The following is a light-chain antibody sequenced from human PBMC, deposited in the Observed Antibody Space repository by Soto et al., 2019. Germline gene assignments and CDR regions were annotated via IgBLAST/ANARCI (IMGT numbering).Light chain of an antibody. CDR3: QLYGSSPPYT. CDR2: VSS. Sequence: EVVLTQSPGTLSLSPGERATLSCRASQSVTNKYLAWYQQKPGQAPRLLIFVSSDRATGIPDRFIGSGSGTDFTLTISVLEPEDFAVYYCQLYGSSPPYTFGQGTKLEI. J-gene: IGKJ2*01. CDR1: QSVTNKY. V-gene: IGKV3-20*01.